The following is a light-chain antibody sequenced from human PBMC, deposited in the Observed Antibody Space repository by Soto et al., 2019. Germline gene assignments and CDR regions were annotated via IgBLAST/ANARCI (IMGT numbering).Light chain of an antibody. CDR2: GAS. CDR3: QQYSDWQLT. V-gene: IGKV3-15*01. CDR1: QTLYNN. Sequence: EIVMTQSPATLSVSPGERATLSCRASQTLYNNLAWYQQKLGQAPRLLIYGASARATDIPARFSGSGSGTEFTLTISGLQSEDFAIYYCQQYSDWQLTFGEGTKVEIK. J-gene: IGKJ4*02.